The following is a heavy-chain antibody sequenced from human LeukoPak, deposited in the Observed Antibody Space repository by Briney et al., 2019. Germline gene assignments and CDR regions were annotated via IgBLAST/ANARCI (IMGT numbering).Heavy chain of an antibody. CDR1: GFIFTNYW. Sequence: GESLKISCQVSGFIFTNYWIGWVRQMPGKVLESMGLIYPADSDTTYSPSFQGQVTISADRSISTVYLQWSSLKASDTAMYYCARQSRDRSKNRGYYFDYCGQGTLVTVSS. CDR3: ARQSRDRSKNRGYYFDY. D-gene: IGHD5-24*01. V-gene: IGHV5-51*01. J-gene: IGHJ4*02. CDR2: IYPADSDT.